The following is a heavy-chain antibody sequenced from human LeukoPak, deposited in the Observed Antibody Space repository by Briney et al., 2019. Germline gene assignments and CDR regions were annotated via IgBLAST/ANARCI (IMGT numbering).Heavy chain of an antibody. CDR1: VITHPYDW. V-gene: IGHV3-15*01. CDR2: IKSKTYGETT. Sequence: GGSLRLSRAASVITHPYDWMSWVRQAPGRGLEWVGRIKSKTYGETTDYAARVKGRFTVSRDDSKNMVALQMNSLKTEDTALYYCTKERYCASTTCPGAFDLWGQGTMVTVSS. CDR3: TKERYCASTTCPGAFDL. D-gene: IGHD2-2*01. J-gene: IGHJ3*01.